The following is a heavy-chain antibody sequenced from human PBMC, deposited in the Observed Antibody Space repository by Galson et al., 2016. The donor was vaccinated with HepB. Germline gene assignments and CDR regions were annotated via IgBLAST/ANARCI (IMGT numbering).Heavy chain of an antibody. D-gene: IGHD2-2*01. Sequence: QSGAEVKKPGESLRISCKASGYTFTSYRLTWLRQAPGQGLEWMGWITADNGNTNYAQNLQGRVTMTTDTFTSTAYMELRSLRSDDTAVYYCARDCSDTSCRPWGQGTLVTVSS. CDR1: GYTFTSYR. V-gene: IGHV1-18*01. CDR2: ITADNGNT. J-gene: IGHJ5*02. CDR3: ARDCSDTSCRP.